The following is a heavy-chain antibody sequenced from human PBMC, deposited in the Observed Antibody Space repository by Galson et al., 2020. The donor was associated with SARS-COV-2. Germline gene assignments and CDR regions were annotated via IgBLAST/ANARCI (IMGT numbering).Heavy chain of an antibody. V-gene: IGHV3-7*01. CDR3: ARVRVLYYYDSRGGAFDI. J-gene: IGHJ3*02. CDR2: IKQDGSEK. Sequence: QLGESLKISCAASGFTFSSYWMSWVRQAPGKGLERVANIKQDGSEKYYVDSVKGRFTISRDNAKNSLYLQMNSLRAEDTAVYYCARVRVLYYYDSRGGAFDIWGQGTMVTVSS. CDR1: GFTFSSYW. D-gene: IGHD3-22*01.